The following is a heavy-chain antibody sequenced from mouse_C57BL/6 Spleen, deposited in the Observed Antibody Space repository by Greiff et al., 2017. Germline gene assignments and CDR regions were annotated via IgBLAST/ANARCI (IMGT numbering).Heavy chain of an antibody. Sequence: EVHLVESGGDLVKPGGSLKLSCAASGFTFSSYGMSWVRQTPDKRLEWVATISSGGSYTYYPDSVKGRFTISRDNAKNTLYLQMSSLKSEDTAMYYCAREITTVVEDYFDYWGQGTTLTVSS. V-gene: IGHV5-6*01. CDR1: GFTFSSYG. CDR3: AREITTVVEDYFDY. J-gene: IGHJ2*01. D-gene: IGHD1-1*01. CDR2: ISSGGSYT.